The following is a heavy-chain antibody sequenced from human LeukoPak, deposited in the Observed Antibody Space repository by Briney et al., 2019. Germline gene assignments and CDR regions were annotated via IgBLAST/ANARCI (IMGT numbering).Heavy chain of an antibody. J-gene: IGHJ5*02. CDR2: ISAYNGNT. CDR3: ARDIRTYSSGPNWFDP. CDR1: GYTFKSYG. V-gene: IGHV1-18*01. D-gene: IGHD6-19*01. Sequence: ASVKVSCKASGYTFKSYGSSWVRQAPGQGLEWMGWISAYNGNTNYAQKLQGRVTMTTDTSTSTASMELRSLRSEDTAVYYCARDIRTYSSGPNWFDPWGQGTLVTVSS.